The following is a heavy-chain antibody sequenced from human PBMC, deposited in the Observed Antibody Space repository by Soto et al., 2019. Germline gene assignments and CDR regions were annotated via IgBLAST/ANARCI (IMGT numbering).Heavy chain of an antibody. Sequence: QVQLQESGPGLEKPSQTLSVTCTVSGVSITSGVYYWTWIRQHPGKGLEWIGNIYYSGSTYYNPPLRSRVTIAVDTSKNQFSLNLSSVTAADTAVYYCAAGPNLNYFDFWGQGTLITVSS. CDR2: IYYSGST. V-gene: IGHV4-31*03. CDR3: AAGPNLNYFDF. J-gene: IGHJ4*02. CDR1: GVSITSGVYY.